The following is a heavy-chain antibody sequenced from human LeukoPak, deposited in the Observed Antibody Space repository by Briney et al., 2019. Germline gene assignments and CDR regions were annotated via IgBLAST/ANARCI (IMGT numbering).Heavy chain of an antibody. CDR2: IFGSGGSA. V-gene: IGHV3-23*01. CDR3: AKTAVGYSSGRFPGWPADY. Sequence: GGSLRLSCTASGFAFGSYAMYWVRQAPGKGLEWVSGIFGSGGSAHYADSVKGRFTISRDNSKNTVYLEMNSLGVEDTAVYYCAKTAVGYSSGRFPGWPADYWGQGTLVTVSS. CDR1: GFAFGSYA. D-gene: IGHD2-15*01. J-gene: IGHJ4*02.